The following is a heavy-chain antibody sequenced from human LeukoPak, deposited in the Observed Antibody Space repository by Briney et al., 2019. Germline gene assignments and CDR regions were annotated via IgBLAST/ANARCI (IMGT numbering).Heavy chain of an antibody. Sequence: ASVKVSCKASGYTFTGYYMHWVRQAPGQGLEWMGWINPNSGGTNYAQKFQGRVTMTRDTSISTAYMELSRLRSDDTAVYYCARVPIVVVPAAIFDYWGQGTLVTVSS. V-gene: IGHV1-2*02. D-gene: IGHD2-2*01. CDR3: ARVPIVVVPAAIFDY. CDR1: GYTFTGYY. CDR2: INPNSGGT. J-gene: IGHJ4*02.